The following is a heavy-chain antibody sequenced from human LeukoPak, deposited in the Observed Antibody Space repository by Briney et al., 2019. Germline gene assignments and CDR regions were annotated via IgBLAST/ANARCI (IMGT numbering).Heavy chain of an antibody. CDR2: IYYSGST. CDR1: GGSISSYY. J-gene: IGHJ3*02. Sequence: PSETLSLTCTVSGGSISSYYWSWIRQPPGKGLEWIGYIYYSGSTNYNPSLKSRVTISVDTSKNQFSLKLSSMTAADTAVYYCARTQLQRGPRTYAFDIWGQGTMVTVSS. CDR3: ARTQLQRGPRTYAFDI. V-gene: IGHV4-59*01. D-gene: IGHD1-14*01.